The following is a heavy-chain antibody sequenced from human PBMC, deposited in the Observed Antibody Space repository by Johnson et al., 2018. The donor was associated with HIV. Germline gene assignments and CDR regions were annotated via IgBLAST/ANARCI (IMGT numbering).Heavy chain of an antibody. V-gene: IGHV3-53*01. CDR1: GFIVSGNY. J-gene: IGHJ3*02. CDR3: ARAYSSGWLGAFDM. D-gene: IGHD6-19*01. Sequence: VQLVESGGGLIQPGGSLRLSCAASGFIVSGNYMSWVRQAPGKGLEWVSFIYRDGSTFYADSVTGRFTIPRDSSKNTLYLQMNSLRAEDTAVYYCARAYSSGWLGAFDMWGQGTVVTVSS. CDR2: IYRDGST.